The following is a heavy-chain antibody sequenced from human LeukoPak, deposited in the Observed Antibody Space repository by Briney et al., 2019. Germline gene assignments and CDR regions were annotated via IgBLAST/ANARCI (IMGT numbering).Heavy chain of an antibody. J-gene: IGHJ4*02. CDR2: ISGSGGST. D-gene: IGHD2-2*01. CDR3: ACGANCSSTGCRYYFDY. V-gene: IGHV3-23*01. CDR1: GFTFSNYG. Sequence: GGSLRLSCAASGFTFSNYGMSWVRQVPGKGLEWVSVISGSGGSTYYADSVKGRFTISRDNSKNTLYLQVNSLRVEDKAVYYCACGANCSSTGCRYYFDYWGQGILVTVSS.